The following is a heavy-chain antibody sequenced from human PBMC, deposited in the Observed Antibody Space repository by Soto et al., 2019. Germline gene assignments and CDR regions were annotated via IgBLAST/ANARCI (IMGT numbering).Heavy chain of an antibody. Sequence: GGPLRLSCAASGFTFSSYAMSWVRQAPGKGLEWVSAISGSGGSTYYADSVKGRFTISRDNSKNTLYLQMNSLRAEDTAVYYCAKDDYSGRAYYYYYGMDVWGQGTTVTVSS. J-gene: IGHJ6*02. CDR2: ISGSGGST. CDR1: GFTFSSYA. V-gene: IGHV3-23*01. D-gene: IGHD3-10*01. CDR3: AKDDYSGRAYYYYYGMDV.